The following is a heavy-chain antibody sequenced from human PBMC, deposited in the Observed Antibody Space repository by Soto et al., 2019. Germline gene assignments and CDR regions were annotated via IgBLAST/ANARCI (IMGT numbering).Heavy chain of an antibody. CDR2: IYASGSP. V-gene: IGHV4-59*02. J-gene: IGHJ4*02. CDR1: GGAGSGYY. CDR3: APGVGSTPPPH. Sequence: SETLSLTCTISGGAGSGYYGSWIRQSTGQGLEWIGDIYASGSPYYNASLRSRVTISADTSKNQISLKLTSPTAADTAVYYSAPGVGSTPPPHCGGGSLVAASS. D-gene: IGHD1-26*01.